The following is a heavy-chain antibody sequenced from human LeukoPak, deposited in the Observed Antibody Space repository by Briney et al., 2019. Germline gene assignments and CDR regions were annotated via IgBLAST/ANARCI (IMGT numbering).Heavy chain of an antibody. CDR2: INHSGST. CDR1: GGSFSGYY. Sequence: KPSETLSLTCAVYGGSFSGYYWSWIRQPPGKGLEWIGEINHSGSTNYNPSLKSRVTISVDRSKNQFSLKLSSVTAADTAVYYCARERIAAAGGMDVWGQGTTVTVSS. V-gene: IGHV4-34*01. CDR3: ARERIAAAGGMDV. J-gene: IGHJ6*02. D-gene: IGHD6-13*01.